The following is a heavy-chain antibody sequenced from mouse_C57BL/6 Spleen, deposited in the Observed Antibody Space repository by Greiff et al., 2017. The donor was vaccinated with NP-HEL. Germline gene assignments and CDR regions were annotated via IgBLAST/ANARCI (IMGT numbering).Heavy chain of an antibody. Sequence: EVKLQESGPVLVKPGASVKMSCKASGYTFTDYYMNWVKQSHGKSLEWIGVINPYNGGTSYNQKFKGKATLTVDKSSSTAYMELNSLTSEDSAVYYCARGLRSRDYYAMDYWGQGTSVTVSS. J-gene: IGHJ4*01. CDR2: INPYNGGT. V-gene: IGHV1-19*01. CDR3: ARGLRSRDYYAMDY. CDR1: GYTFTDYY. D-gene: IGHD1-1*01.